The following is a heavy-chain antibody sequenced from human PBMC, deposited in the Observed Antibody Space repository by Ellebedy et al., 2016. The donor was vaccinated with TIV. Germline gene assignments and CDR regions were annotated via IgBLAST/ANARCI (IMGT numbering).Heavy chain of an antibody. D-gene: IGHD3-10*01. J-gene: IGHJ6*02. Sequence: GESLKISXAASGFTFSSYWMSWVRQAPGKGLEWVANIKQDGSEKYYVDSVKGRFTISRDNAKNSLYLQMNSLRAEDTALYYCAKDMETLVRGVTRTSSYYGMDVWGQGTTVTVSS. CDR2: IKQDGSEK. CDR1: GFTFSSYW. V-gene: IGHV3-7*03. CDR3: AKDMETLVRGVTRTSSYYGMDV.